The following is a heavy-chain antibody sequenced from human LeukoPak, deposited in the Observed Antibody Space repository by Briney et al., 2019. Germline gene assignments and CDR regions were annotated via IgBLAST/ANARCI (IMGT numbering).Heavy chain of an antibody. V-gene: IGHV5-51*01. J-gene: IGHJ4*02. CDR1: GYSFTSYW. D-gene: IGHD6-13*01. CDR3: ARRQGYTSSWYDY. CDR2: IYPGDSDI. Sequence: GESLKISCKSSGYSFTSYWIAWVRQMPGKGLEWMGIIYPGDSDIRYSPSFQGQVTISADKSISTAYLQWSSLKASDTAIYYCARRQGYTSSWYDYWGQGTLVTVSS.